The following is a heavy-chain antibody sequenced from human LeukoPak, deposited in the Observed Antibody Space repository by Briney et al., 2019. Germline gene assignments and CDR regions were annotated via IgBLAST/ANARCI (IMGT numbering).Heavy chain of an antibody. D-gene: IGHD3-10*01. CDR1: GFTFSSYS. J-gene: IGHJ4*02. CDR2: ISTSSSYI. V-gene: IGHV3-21*06. Sequence: GSLRLSCAASGFTFSSYSMKWVRQAPGKGLEWVSSISTSSSYIYYADSVKHRFTISRDNTKNLLYLEMNSLRAEDTAMYFCVRDVGAVRGEVYFDYWGQGTLVTVSS. CDR3: VRDVGAVRGEVYFDY.